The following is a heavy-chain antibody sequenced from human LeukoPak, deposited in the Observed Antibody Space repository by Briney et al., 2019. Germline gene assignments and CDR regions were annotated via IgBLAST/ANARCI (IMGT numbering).Heavy chain of an antibody. D-gene: IGHD3-10*01. Sequence: ASVKVSCKASGYTFTSYYMHWVRQAPGQGLEWMGIINPSGGSTSYAQKFQGRVTMTRDTSTSTVYMELSSLRSEDTAVYYCARGLLWFGEFPHGAFDIWGQGTMVTVSS. CDR3: ARGLLWFGEFPHGAFDI. CDR1: GYTFTSYY. J-gene: IGHJ3*02. CDR2: INPSGGST. V-gene: IGHV1-46*01.